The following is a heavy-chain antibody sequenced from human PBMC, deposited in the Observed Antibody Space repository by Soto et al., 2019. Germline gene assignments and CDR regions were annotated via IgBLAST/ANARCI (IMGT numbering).Heavy chain of an antibody. CDR3: ARSYYLADAFDV. CDR2: ISAFNGNT. V-gene: IGHV1-18*04. D-gene: IGHD3-16*01. J-gene: IGHJ3*01. Sequence: QDQLVQSGAELRKPGASVRVSCTASGFRFSDYGFNWLRQAPGQGLEWMGWISAFNGNTETAQGLQDRVTMTTDSSTTTALMDLANLSTDDTAIYYCARSYYLADAFDVWGQGTMVTVSS. CDR1: GFRFSDYG.